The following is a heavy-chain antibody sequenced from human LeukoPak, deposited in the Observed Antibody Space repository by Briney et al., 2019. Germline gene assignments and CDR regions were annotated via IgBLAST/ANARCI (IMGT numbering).Heavy chain of an antibody. CDR3: ARRRYYDGSGYLE. CDR2: IYYSGRT. V-gene: IGHV4-39*01. CDR1: GDSVSRSDSY. J-gene: IGHJ1*01. D-gene: IGHD3-22*01. Sequence: SETLSLTCSVSGDSVSRSDSYWDWIRQPPGKGLEWIGTIYYSGRTYYSPSLKSQVTMSVDPSNNQFSLTLRSLTAAATAVYYCARRRYYDGSGYLEWGQGTLLSVSS.